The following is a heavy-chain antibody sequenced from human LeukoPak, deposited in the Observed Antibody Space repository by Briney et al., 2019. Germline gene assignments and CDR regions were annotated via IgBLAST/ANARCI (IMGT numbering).Heavy chain of an antibody. J-gene: IGHJ4*02. Sequence: PGRSLRLSCAASGFTFSSYAMHWVRQAPGKGLEWVAAISHDGSNKYYADSVKGRFTISRDNTKNTLYLQMNSLRAEDTAVYYCAREGGGMGVVVSPNTRFDSWGQGTLVTVSS. CDR1: GFTFSSYA. CDR3: AREGGGMGVVVSPNTRFDS. V-gene: IGHV3-30-3*01. CDR2: ISHDGSNK. D-gene: IGHD2-2*01.